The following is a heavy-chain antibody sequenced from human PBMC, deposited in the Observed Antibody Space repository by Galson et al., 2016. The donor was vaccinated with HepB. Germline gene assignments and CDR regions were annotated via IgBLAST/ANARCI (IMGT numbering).Heavy chain of an antibody. CDR3: AKDAAYDFWSGHEGNYRMDV. CDR1: GFTFSNYG. Sequence: SLRLSCAGSGFTFSNYGIHWVRQAPGKGXXXVAXXXYXXSNKXXXDFXXXRXFISRXKPKNTLXXXMNSLGADDTAVYYXAKDAAYDFWSGHEGNYRMDVWGQGTXVTVS. D-gene: IGHD3/OR15-3a*01. V-gene: IGHV3-30*18. J-gene: IGHJ6*02. CDR2: XXYXXSNK.